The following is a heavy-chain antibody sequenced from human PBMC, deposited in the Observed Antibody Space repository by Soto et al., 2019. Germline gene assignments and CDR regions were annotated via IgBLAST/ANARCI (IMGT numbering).Heavy chain of an antibody. CDR3: ARQNPLNWFDP. Sequence: QLQLQASGPGLVKPSETLSLTCTVSGGSISGSSYDWGWIRQPPGKGLEWIGSISDSESTYYNLSLKSRITMSVDTSKNQFSLKLSSVSAADTAVYYCARQNPLNWFDPWGQGTLVTVSS. CDR2: ISDSEST. V-gene: IGHV4-39*01. J-gene: IGHJ5*02. CDR1: GGSISGSSYD.